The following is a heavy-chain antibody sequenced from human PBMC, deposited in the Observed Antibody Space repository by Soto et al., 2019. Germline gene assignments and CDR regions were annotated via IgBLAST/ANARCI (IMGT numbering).Heavy chain of an antibody. D-gene: IGHD6-13*01. V-gene: IGHV4-31*03. CDR2: IYYSGST. CDR3: ARVRALKSIAAAEIYFDY. J-gene: IGHJ4*02. Sequence: SETLSLTCTVSGGSISSGGYYWSWIRQHPGKGLEWIGYIYYSGSTYYNPSLKSRVTISVDTSKNQFSLKLSSVTAADTAVYYCARVRALKSIAAAEIYFDYWGQGTLVTVSS. CDR1: GGSISSGGYY.